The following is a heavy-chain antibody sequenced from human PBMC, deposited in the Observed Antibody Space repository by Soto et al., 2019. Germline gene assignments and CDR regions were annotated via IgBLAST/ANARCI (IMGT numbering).Heavy chain of an antibody. D-gene: IGHD6-13*01. CDR2: IWYDGSNK. Sequence: QVQLMESGGGVVQPGRSLRLSCAASGFTFSSYGMHWVRQAPGKGLEWVAVIWYDGSNKYYADSVKGRFTISRDNSKNTLYLQMNSLRAEDTAVYYCARETYIAAAPRYGMDVWGQGTTVTVSS. CDR3: ARETYIAAAPRYGMDV. V-gene: IGHV3-33*01. J-gene: IGHJ6*02. CDR1: GFTFSSYG.